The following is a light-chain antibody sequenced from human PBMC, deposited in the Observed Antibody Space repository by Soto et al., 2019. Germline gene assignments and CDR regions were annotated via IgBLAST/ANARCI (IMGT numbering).Light chain of an antibody. J-gene: IGLJ1*01. Sequence: QSALTQPASVPGSPGQSITISCTGTSSDVGGYNYVSWYQQHPGKAPKLMIYDVSNRPSGVSNRFSGSKSGNTASLTISGLQAEDEADYYCSSYTSSSRYVFGTGTKVTVL. CDR3: SSYTSSSRYV. CDR2: DVS. V-gene: IGLV2-14*01. CDR1: SSDVGGYNY.